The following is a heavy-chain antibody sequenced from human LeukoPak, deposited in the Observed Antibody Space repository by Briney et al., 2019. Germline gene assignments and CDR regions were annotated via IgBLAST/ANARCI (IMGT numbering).Heavy chain of an antibody. V-gene: IGHV3-9*01. CDR3: AKGISYGLNWFDP. CDR1: GFTFDDYA. D-gene: IGHD2/OR15-2a*01. CDR2: ISWNSGSI. Sequence: PGGSLRLSCAASGFTFDDYAMHWVRQAPGKGLEWVSGISWNSGSIGYADSVKGRFTISRDNAKNSLYLQMSSLRAEDTALYYCAKGISYGLNWFDPWGQGTLATVSS. J-gene: IGHJ5*02.